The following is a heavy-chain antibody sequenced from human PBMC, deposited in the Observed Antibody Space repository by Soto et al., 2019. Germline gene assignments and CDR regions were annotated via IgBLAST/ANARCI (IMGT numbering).Heavy chain of an antibody. V-gene: IGHV3-7*01. CDR1: GFIFRDYW. CDR2: INQDGREK. CDR3: ARDPWDY. Sequence: EVQLVESGGGLVQPGGSLRLSCAASGFIFRDYWMTWVRQVAGKGLEWVANINQDGREKCYMDSVKGRFTISRDNAKNSLDLQMNSLRADDTAVYYCARDPWDYWGQGTLVTVYS. J-gene: IGHJ4*02.